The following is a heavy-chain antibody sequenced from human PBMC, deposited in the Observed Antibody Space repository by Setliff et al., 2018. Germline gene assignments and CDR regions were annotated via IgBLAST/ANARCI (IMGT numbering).Heavy chain of an antibody. Sequence: LSLTCTVSGGSISSYYWSWIRQPAGKGLEWIGRIYIGGSANYNPSLKSRVTMSIDTSKNQFSLKLNSVTAADMAVYYCAREQWLDPPGYYYMDVWAKGTTVTVSS. CDR2: IYIGGSA. D-gene: IGHD6-19*01. V-gene: IGHV4-4*07. J-gene: IGHJ6*03. CDR3: AREQWLDPPGYYYMDV. CDR1: GGSISSYY.